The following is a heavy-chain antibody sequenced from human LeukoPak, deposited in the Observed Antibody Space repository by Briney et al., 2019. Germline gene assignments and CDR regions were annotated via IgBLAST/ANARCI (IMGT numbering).Heavy chain of an antibody. CDR2: ISSSSSYI. V-gene: IGHV3-21*01. J-gene: IGHJ6*02. CDR3: ARDWAAAGPALSHGMDV. CDR1: GFTFGSYS. Sequence: GGSLRLSCAASGFTFGSYSMNWVRQAPGKGLEWVSSISSSSSYIYYADSVKGRFTISRDNAKNSLYLQMNSLRAEDTAVYYCARDWAAAGPALSHGMDVWGQGTTVTVSS. D-gene: IGHD6-13*01.